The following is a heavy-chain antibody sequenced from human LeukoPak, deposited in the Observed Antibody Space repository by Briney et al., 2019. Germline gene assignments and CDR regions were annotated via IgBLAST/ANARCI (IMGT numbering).Heavy chain of an antibody. CDR2: INPNSGDT. D-gene: IGHD2-2*01. V-gene: IGHV1-2*06. CDR1: GYTFTGYH. CDR3: ARGPLPARVPAAIPYGMDV. Sequence: ASVKVSCKASGYTFTGYHMHWVRQAPGQGLEWVGRINPNSGDTNYAQKFQGRVAMTRDTSIATAFMDLTRLRSDDTAVYYCARGPLPARVPAAIPYGMDVWGQGTTVTVSS. J-gene: IGHJ6*02.